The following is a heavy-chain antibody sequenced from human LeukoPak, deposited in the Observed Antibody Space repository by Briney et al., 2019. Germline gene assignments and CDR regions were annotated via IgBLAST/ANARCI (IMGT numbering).Heavy chain of an antibody. CDR3: ARDERDGYKPYYYDYMDV. V-gene: IGHV3-21*01. D-gene: IGHD5-24*01. CDR2: ISRWSSYI. CDR1: GFTFSSYS. J-gene: IGHJ6*03. Sequence: GGSLRLSCAASGFTFSSYSMNWVRQAPGKGLEWVGSISRWSSYIYYADSVQGRLTIFRDNANSSLYLQMNSLRAEDTAVYYCARDERDGYKPYYYDYMDVWGKGTTVTVSS.